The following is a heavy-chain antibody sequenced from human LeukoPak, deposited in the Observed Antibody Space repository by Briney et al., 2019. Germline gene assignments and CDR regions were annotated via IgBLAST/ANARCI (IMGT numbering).Heavy chain of an antibody. J-gene: IGHJ4*02. CDR1: GYTFTNYA. D-gene: IGHD3-3*01. Sequence: ASVKVSCKASGYTFTNYAVNWLRQAPGQRLEWMGWINAGNGDTEFSQNYQARVTITRDASASTAYMELSSLTSEDTAVYFCARGPWSAHRRGYYFDSWGQGTLVTVSS. V-gene: IGHV1-3*01. CDR2: INAGNGDT. CDR3: ARGPWSAHRRGYYFDS.